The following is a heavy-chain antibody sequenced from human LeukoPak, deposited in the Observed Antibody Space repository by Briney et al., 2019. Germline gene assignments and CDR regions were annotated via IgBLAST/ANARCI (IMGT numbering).Heavy chain of an antibody. J-gene: IGHJ6*02. Sequence: GASVKVSCKASGYTFTGYYMHWVRQAPGQGLEWMGWINPNSGGTNYSQKFQGRVTMTRDTSTSTVYMELSSLRSEDTAVYYCARDRNMGWRPDSKDYGGNGRDGMDVWGQGTTVTVSS. D-gene: IGHD4-23*01. V-gene: IGHV1-2*02. CDR3: ARDRNMGWRPDSKDYGGNGRDGMDV. CDR1: GYTFTGYY. CDR2: INPNSGGT.